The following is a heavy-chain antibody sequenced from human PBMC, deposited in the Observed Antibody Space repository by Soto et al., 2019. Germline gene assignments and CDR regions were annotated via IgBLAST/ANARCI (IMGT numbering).Heavy chain of an antibody. Sequence: QVQLVQSGAEVKKPGSSVKVSCKASGGTFSSYAISWVRQAPGQGLEWMGGIIPIFGTANYAQKFQGRVTITVDESTSTAYMELSSLRSEDTAVYYCARDLWMSGYDPRGSYYYYYGMDVWGQGTTVTVSS. CDR3: ARDLWMSGYDPRGSYYYYYGMDV. CDR2: IIPIFGTA. V-gene: IGHV1-69*01. J-gene: IGHJ6*02. D-gene: IGHD5-12*01. CDR1: GGTFSSYA.